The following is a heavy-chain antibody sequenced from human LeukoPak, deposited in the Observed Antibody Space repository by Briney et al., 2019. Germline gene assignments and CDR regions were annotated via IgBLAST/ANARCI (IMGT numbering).Heavy chain of an antibody. J-gene: IGHJ4*02. CDR1: GFTFIIYS. CDR3: VFSLVTDFDS. D-gene: IGHD2-21*02. Sequence: GGSLRLSCAASGFTFIIYSMNWVRQAPGQGLEWISYISSGSSTIYYADSVKGRFTISRDNAKNSLYLQMNSLRDEDTAVYYCVFSLVTDFDSWGQGTLVTVSS. CDR2: ISSGSSTI. V-gene: IGHV3-48*02.